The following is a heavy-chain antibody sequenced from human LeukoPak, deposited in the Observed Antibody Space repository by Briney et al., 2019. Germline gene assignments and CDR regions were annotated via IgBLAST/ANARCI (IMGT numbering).Heavy chain of an antibody. J-gene: IGHJ4*02. V-gene: IGHV3-53*01. Sequence: GGSLRLSCAASGFTLSSNFMAWVRQSPGMGLAWVSVIYGGGSTYYADSVKGRSTISRDNSQNTMYLQVNDLRAEDTAVYYCATWPGSWYGEDYWGQGTLVTVSS. D-gene: IGHD3-10*01. CDR1: GFTLSSNF. CDR2: IYGGGST. CDR3: ATWPGSWYGEDY.